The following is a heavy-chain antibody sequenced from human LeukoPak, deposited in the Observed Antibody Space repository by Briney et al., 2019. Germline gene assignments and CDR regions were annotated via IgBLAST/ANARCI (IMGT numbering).Heavy chain of an antibody. Sequence: GGSLRLSCAASGFTVSSNYMSWVRQAPGKGLEWVSVIYSGSSTYYADSVKGRFTISRDNSKNTLYLQKNSLRAEDTAVYYCARGKLLWFGEGYGMDVWGKGTTVTVSS. V-gene: IGHV3-53*01. CDR1: GFTVSSNY. D-gene: IGHD3-10*01. CDR2: IYSGSST. J-gene: IGHJ6*04. CDR3: ARGKLLWFGEGYGMDV.